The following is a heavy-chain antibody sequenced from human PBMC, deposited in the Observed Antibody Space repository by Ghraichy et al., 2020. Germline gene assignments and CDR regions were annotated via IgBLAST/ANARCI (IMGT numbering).Heavy chain of an antibody. V-gene: IGHV4-31*03. CDR3: ATLSRTGTPPPHY. Sequence: SETLSLTCTVSGGSIDSPGYYWTWIRQFPGKDLEWIGHIYYSGTTSYNPSLRGRMTISIDTSKDQFSLSLISVTAADSAVYFCATLSRTGTPPPHYWCRG. J-gene: IGHJ4*02. CDR1: GGSIDSPGYY. CDR2: IYYSGTT. D-gene: IGHD1-7*01.